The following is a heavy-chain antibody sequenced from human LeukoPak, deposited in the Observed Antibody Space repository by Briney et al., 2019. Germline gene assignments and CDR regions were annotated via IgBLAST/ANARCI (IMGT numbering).Heavy chain of an antibody. Sequence: PSETLSLTCTVSGGSISSSSYYWGWIRQPPGKGLEWIGSIYYSGSTYYNPSLKSRVTISVDTSKNQFSLKLSSVTAADTAVYYCAREGTVVTTFDYWGQGTLVTVSS. J-gene: IGHJ4*02. CDR3: AREGTVVTTFDY. CDR2: IYYSGST. D-gene: IGHD4-23*01. V-gene: IGHV4-39*02. CDR1: GGSISSSSYY.